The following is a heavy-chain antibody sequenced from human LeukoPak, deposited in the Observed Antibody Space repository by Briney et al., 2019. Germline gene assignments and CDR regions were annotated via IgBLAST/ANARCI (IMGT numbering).Heavy chain of an antibody. CDR1: GGSIGSTNW. V-gene: IGHV4-4*02. CDR2: IYRSGTT. J-gene: IGHJ4*02. CDR3: ARRSPYSTGWSSYFDN. D-gene: IGHD6-19*01. Sequence: RSSETLSLTCAVSGGSIGSTNWWSWVRQPPGKGLEWIGEIYRSGTTNYKPSLKSRVTISLDKSRNHFSLKLTSVTAADSAVYYCARRSPYSTGWSSYFDNWGQGALVTVSS.